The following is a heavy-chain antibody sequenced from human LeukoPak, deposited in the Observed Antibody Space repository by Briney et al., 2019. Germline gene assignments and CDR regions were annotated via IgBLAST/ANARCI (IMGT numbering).Heavy chain of an antibody. V-gene: IGHV1-8*01. Sequence: ASVKVSCKASGYSFTSYDINWVRQATGQGLEWMGWMNPNSGNTGYAQKLQGRVTITRNTSISTAYMELSSLRSEDTAVYYCARAATRHSSSCGYWGQGTLVTVSS. J-gene: IGHJ4*02. CDR3: ARAATRHSSSCGY. D-gene: IGHD6-13*01. CDR2: MNPNSGNT. CDR1: GYSFTSYD.